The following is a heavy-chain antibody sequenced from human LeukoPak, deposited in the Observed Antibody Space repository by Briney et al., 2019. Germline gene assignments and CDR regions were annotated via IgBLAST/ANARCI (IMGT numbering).Heavy chain of an antibody. D-gene: IGHD2-2*02. CDR1: GFTLSTYA. J-gene: IGHJ4*02. Sequence: GGSLRLSCTASGFTLSTYAMSWVRQTPGKGLEWVAATSSSDAGTYHADSVRGRFTISRDNSKNTLYLQMNSLRAEDTAIYYCAKDDAWLRYNHWGQGTLVTVSS. CDR3: AKDDAWLRYNH. V-gene: IGHV3-23*01. CDR2: TSSSDAGT.